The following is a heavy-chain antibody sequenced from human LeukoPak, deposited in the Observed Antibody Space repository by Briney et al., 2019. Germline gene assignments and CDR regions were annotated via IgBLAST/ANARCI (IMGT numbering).Heavy chain of an antibody. Sequence: SGPTLVNPTQTLTLTCTFSGFSLSTNGMGVSWIRQPPGKALEWLALIYWDDDKRYSPSLKSRLTITKDTSKNQVVLTMTNMDPVDTATYYCAHSRGGKETGYFDYWGQGTLVTVSS. CDR3: AHSRGGKETGYFDY. V-gene: IGHV2-5*02. J-gene: IGHJ4*02. CDR1: GFSLSTNGMG. CDR2: IYWDDDK. D-gene: IGHD4-23*01.